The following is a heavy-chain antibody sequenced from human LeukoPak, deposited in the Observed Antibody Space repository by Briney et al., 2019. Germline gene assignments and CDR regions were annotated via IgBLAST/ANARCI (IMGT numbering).Heavy chain of an antibody. CDR3: ARVPAATPNNWFDP. CDR2: INPIFGTA. Sequence: SVKVSCKASGGTFSSYAISWVRQAPGQGLEWMGGINPIFGTANYAQKFQGRVTITADKSTSTAYMELSSLRSEDTAVYYCARVPAATPNNWFDPWGQGTLVTVSS. J-gene: IGHJ5*02. CDR1: GGTFSSYA. D-gene: IGHD2-2*01. V-gene: IGHV1-69*06.